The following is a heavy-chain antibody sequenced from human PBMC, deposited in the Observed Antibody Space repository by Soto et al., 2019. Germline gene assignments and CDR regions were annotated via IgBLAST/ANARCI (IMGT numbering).Heavy chain of an antibody. Sequence: QVQLVQSGAEVKKPGASVKVSCKASGYTFTSYGISWVRQAPGQGLEWMGWISAYNGNTNYAQKLQGRVTMTTDTSTSTAYMELRSLRSDDTAVYYCARDDCSSTSCYFYYYYYGMDVWGQGTTVTVSS. J-gene: IGHJ6*02. V-gene: IGHV1-18*01. CDR2: ISAYNGNT. CDR3: ARDDCSSTSCYFYYYYYGMDV. CDR1: GYTFTSYG. D-gene: IGHD2-2*01.